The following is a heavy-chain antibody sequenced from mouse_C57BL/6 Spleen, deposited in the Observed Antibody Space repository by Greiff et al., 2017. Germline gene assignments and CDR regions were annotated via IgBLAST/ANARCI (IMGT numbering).Heavy chain of an antibody. Sequence: QVQLKQPGAELVKPGASVKLSCKASGYTFTSYWMHWVKQRPGQGLEWIGMIHPNSGSTNYNEKFKSKATLTVDKSSITAFIQLSSLTSEDSAVYYCARGITTVVALPYSDYWGQGTTLTVSS. D-gene: IGHD1-1*01. J-gene: IGHJ2*01. V-gene: IGHV1-64*01. CDR2: IHPNSGST. CDR3: ARGITTVVALPYSDY. CDR1: GYTFTSYW.